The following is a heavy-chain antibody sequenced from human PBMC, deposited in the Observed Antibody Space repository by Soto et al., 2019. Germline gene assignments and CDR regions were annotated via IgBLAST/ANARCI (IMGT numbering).Heavy chain of an antibody. V-gene: IGHV1-8*01. J-gene: IGHJ5*02. CDR3: ARGPQYSRDWFDP. CDR1: GYTFTSYD. D-gene: IGHD6-6*01. CDR2: MNPNSGNT. Sequence: ASVKVSCEASGYTFTSYDINWVRQATGQGLEWMGWMNPNSGNTGYAQKFQGRVTMTRNTSISTAYMELSSLRSEDTAVYYCARGPQYSRDWFDPWGQGTLVTVSS.